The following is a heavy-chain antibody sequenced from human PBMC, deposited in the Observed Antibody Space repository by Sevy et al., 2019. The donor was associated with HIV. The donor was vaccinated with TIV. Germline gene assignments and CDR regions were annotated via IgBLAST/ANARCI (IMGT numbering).Heavy chain of an antibody. Sequence: SETLSLTCSVSGGRVTDGSYFWTWIRQPPGKGLEWIGYIYWSGYTTYNPSLKSRVTISIDTSRNQFSLQLNSATAADTAVYYCATDQCYDIVTGLYGVDVWGLGTTVTVSS. J-gene: IGHJ6*02. CDR3: ATDQCYDIVTGLYGVDV. CDR2: IYWSGYT. V-gene: IGHV4-61*01. D-gene: IGHD3-9*01. CDR1: GGRVTDGSYF.